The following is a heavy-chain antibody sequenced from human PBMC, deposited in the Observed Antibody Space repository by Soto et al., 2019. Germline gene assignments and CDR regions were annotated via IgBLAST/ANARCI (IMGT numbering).Heavy chain of an antibody. CDR2: IIPILGIA. CDR3: ASIAQGYCSSTRCYGGRHGMDV. V-gene: IGHV1-69*02. CDR1: GGTFSSYT. J-gene: IGHJ6*02. Sequence: QVQLVQSGAEVKKRGSSVKVSCKASGGTFSSYTISWVRQAPGQGLEWMGRIIPILGIANYAQKFQGRVTITADKSTSTAYMEQSSLRSDDTAVYYCASIAQGYCSSTRCYGGRHGMDVWGQGTTVTVSS. D-gene: IGHD2-2*01.